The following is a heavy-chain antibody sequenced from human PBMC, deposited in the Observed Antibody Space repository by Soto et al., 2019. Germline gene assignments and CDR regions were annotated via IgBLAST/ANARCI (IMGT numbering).Heavy chain of an antibody. Sequence: GGSLRLSCAASGFTFSSFAMNWVRQAPGRGLEWVSALSGSGRSTYYADSVRGRFTISRDNSKNTLYLQMNSLRAEDSAVYYCAKVPSSIAARPFDYWGQGTLVTVSS. CDR1: GFTFSSFA. V-gene: IGHV3-23*01. CDR2: LSGSGRST. J-gene: IGHJ4*02. D-gene: IGHD6-6*01. CDR3: AKVPSSIAARPFDY.